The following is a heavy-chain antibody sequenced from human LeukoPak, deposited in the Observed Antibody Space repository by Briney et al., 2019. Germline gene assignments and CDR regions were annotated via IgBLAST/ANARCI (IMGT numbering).Heavy chain of an antibody. Sequence: GGSLRLSCAASGFIVSSNYMSWVRQAPGKGLEWVSVISSGGNTYYADSVKGRFTISRDISKNTLYLQMNGLRAEDTAVYYCAREVCGSYLDYWGQGTLVTVSS. J-gene: IGHJ4*02. CDR1: GFIVSSNY. CDR3: AREVCGSYLDY. V-gene: IGHV3-53*01. CDR2: ISSGGNT. D-gene: IGHD2-21*01.